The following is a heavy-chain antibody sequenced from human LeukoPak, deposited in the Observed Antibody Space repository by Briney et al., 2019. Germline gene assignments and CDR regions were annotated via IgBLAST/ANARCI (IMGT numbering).Heavy chain of an antibody. CDR2: ISGSGGST. D-gene: IGHD2-2*01. J-gene: IGHJ4*02. V-gene: IGHV3-23*01. Sequence: PGGSLRLSCAASGFTLRQHIMMCLRQAPGKGLEWVSAISGSGGSTFYAASVKGRFTISRDNSKNNLYLQMNSLRAADTALYYCARIIIIPAPPTLFDYWGQGTLVTVSS. CDR3: ARIIIIPAPPTLFDY. CDR1: GFTLRQHI.